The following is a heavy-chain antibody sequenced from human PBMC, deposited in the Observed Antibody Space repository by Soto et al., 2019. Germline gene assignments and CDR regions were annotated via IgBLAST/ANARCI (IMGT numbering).Heavy chain of an antibody. CDR3: ARLHGHDFWSGYHNYYYYGMDV. CDR2: IYPGDSDT. J-gene: IGHJ6*02. CDR1: GYSFTSYW. Sequence: GESLKISCKGSGYSFTSYWIGWVRQMPGKGLEWMGIIYPGDSDTRYSPSFEGQVTISADKSISTAYLQWSSLKASDTAMYYCARLHGHDFWSGYHNYYYYGMDVWGQGTTVTVSS. V-gene: IGHV5-51*01. D-gene: IGHD3-3*01.